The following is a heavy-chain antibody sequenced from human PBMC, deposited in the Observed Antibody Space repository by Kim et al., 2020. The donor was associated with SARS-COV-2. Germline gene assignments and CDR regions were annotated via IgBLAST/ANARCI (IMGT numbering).Heavy chain of an antibody. CDR1: GGSISSGDYY. Sequence: SETLSHTCTVSGGSISSGDYYWSWIRQPPGKGLEWIGYIYYSGSTYYNPSLKSRVTISVDTSKNQFSLKLSSVTAADTAVYYCARIKYYYYDSSGYYPDYWGQGTLVTVSS. J-gene: IGHJ4*02. CDR2: IYYSGST. V-gene: IGHV4-30-4*01. CDR3: ARIKYYYYDSSGYYPDY. D-gene: IGHD3-22*01.